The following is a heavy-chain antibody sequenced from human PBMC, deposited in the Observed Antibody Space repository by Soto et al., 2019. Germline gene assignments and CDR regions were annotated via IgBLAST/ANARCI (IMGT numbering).Heavy chain of an antibody. CDR2: ISYDGSNK. CDR3: ASDIQWELLVGYYYYGMDV. J-gene: IGHJ6*02. D-gene: IGHD1-26*01. Sequence: GGSLRLSCAASGFTFSSYAMHWVRQAPGKGLEWVAVISYDGSNKYYADSVKGRFTISRDNSKNTLYLQMNSLRAEDTAVYYCASDIQWELLVGYYYYGMDVWGQGTTVTVSS. CDR1: GFTFSSYA. V-gene: IGHV3-30-3*01.